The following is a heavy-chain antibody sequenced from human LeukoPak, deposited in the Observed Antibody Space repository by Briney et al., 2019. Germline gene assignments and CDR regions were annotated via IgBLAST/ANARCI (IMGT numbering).Heavy chain of an antibody. CDR3: AKLTCSSTFCPLDY. CDR1: GGSISSSSFF. CDR2: VSYSGTT. J-gene: IGHJ4*02. D-gene: IGHD2-2*01. Sequence: SETLSLTCTVSGGSISSSSFFWAWIRQPPGKGLEWIGTVSYSGTTYYSPSLKSRVTISVDTSKNQFSLRLTSVTAADTALYYCAKLTCSSTFCPLDYWGQGTLVTVSS. V-gene: IGHV4-39*01.